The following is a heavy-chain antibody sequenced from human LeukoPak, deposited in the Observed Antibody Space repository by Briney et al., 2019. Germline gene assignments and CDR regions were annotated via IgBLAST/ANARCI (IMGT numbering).Heavy chain of an antibody. Sequence: PGGSLRLSCAASGFTFSSYTMNWVRQAPGKGLEWASYISSSGSTIYYADSVKGRFTISRDNAKNSLYMQMNSLRAEDTAVYYCARASPYYYYMDVWGKGTTVTVSS. J-gene: IGHJ6*03. CDR2: ISSSGSTI. CDR1: GFTFSSYT. V-gene: IGHV3-48*01. CDR3: ARASPYYYYMDV.